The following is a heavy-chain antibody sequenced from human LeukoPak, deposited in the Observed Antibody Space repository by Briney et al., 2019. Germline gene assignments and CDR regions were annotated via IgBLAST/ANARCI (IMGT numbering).Heavy chain of an antibody. CDR3: ARDYDILTGYSPAGDY. D-gene: IGHD3-9*01. Sequence: ASVKVSCKASGYTFTSYGISWVRQAPGQGLEWMGWISAYNGNTNYAQKLQGRVTMTTDTSTSTAYMELRSLRSDDTAVYYCARDYDILTGYSPAGDYWGQGTLVTVSS. J-gene: IGHJ4*02. V-gene: IGHV1-18*01. CDR2: ISAYNGNT. CDR1: GYTFTSYG.